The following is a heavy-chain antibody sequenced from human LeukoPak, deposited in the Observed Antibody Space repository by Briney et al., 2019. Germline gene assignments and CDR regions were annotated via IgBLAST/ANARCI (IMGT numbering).Heavy chain of an antibody. CDR2: INHSGST. D-gene: IGHD2-15*01. CDR3: ASDLGYCSGGSCYT. Sequence: PSETLSLTCAVYGGSFSGYYWSWIRQPPGKGLEWIGEINHSGSTNYNPSLKSRVTISVDTSKNQFSLKLSSVTAADTAVYYCASDLGYCSGGSCYTWGQGTLVTVSS. J-gene: IGHJ5*02. CDR1: GGSFSGYY. V-gene: IGHV4-34*01.